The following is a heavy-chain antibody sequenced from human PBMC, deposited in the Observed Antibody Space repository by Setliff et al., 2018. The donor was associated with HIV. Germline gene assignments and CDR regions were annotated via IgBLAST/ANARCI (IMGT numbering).Heavy chain of an antibody. V-gene: IGHV1-18*01. Sequence: ASVKVSCKASGYTFTSYGISWVRQAPGQGLEWMGWISAYNGNTNYAQKLQGRVTMTTDTSTSTAYMELRSLRSDDTAVYYCARDGGYYDFWSGYYGVPGYFDYWGQGTLVTVSS. CDR1: GYTFTSYG. J-gene: IGHJ4*02. D-gene: IGHD3-3*01. CDR3: ARDGGYYDFWSGYYGVPGYFDY. CDR2: ISAYNGNT.